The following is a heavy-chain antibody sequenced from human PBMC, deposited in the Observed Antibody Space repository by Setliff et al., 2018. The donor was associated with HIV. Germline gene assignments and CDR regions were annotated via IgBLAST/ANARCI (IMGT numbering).Heavy chain of an antibody. D-gene: IGHD1-26*01. CDR2: IYHSGST. J-gene: IGHJ6*03. V-gene: IGHV4-59*08. Sequence: SETLSLTCTVSSGSITSYSWNWIRQTPGKELEWIGNIYHSGSTNYNPSLKSRAAISVDRSKRHFFLKLRSVTAADTAVYYCARQWAERVMDVWGNGTTVTVSS. CDR3: ARQWAERVMDV. CDR1: SGSITSYS.